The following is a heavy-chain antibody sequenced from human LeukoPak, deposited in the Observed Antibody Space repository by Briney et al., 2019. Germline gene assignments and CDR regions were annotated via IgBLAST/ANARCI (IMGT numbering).Heavy chain of an antibody. Sequence: GGSLRLSCAASGFTFSVYSMNWVRQAPGKGLEWVSYIGSTSSTIYYADSVKGRFTISRDNVKNLLYLQMNSLRAEDTAVYYCARDAIYYYDSSGYYLDYWGQGTLVTVSS. D-gene: IGHD3-22*01. CDR1: GFTFSVYS. J-gene: IGHJ4*02. CDR2: IGSTSSTI. V-gene: IGHV3-48*01. CDR3: ARDAIYYYDSSGYYLDY.